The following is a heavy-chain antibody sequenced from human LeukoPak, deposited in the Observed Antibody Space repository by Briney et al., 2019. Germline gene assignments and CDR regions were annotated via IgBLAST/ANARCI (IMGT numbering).Heavy chain of an antibody. Sequence: GSLRLSCAASGFTFSSYGMHWVRQAPGKGLEWVAFIRYDGSNKYYADSVKGRFTISRDNSKNTLYLQMNSLRAEDTAVYYCAKVLQLYGDFDYWGQGTLVTVSS. D-gene: IGHD4-17*01. J-gene: IGHJ4*02. CDR2: IRYDGSNK. CDR1: GFTFSSYG. V-gene: IGHV3-30*02. CDR3: AKVLQLYGDFDY.